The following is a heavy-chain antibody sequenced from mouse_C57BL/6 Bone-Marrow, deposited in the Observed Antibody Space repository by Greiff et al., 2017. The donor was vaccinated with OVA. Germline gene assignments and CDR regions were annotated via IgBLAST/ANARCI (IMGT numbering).Heavy chain of an antibody. Sequence: QVQLQQSGPGLVQPSQSLSITCTVSGFSLTSYGVHWVRQSPGKGLEWLGVIWSGGSTDYNAAFISRLSISKDNSKSQVFFKMNSLQADDTAIYYCASYGSSYGYWGQGTTLTVSS. D-gene: IGHD1-1*01. J-gene: IGHJ2*01. V-gene: IGHV2-2*01. CDR1: GFSLTSYG. CDR2: IWSGGST. CDR3: ASYGSSYGY.